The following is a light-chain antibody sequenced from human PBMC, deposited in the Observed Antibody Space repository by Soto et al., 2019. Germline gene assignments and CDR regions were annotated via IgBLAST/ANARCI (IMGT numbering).Light chain of an antibody. J-gene: IGKJ3*01. CDR3: QRYNNGPPVT. CDR1: QDINNY. CDR2: AAS. V-gene: IGKV1-27*01. Sequence: DIQMTQSPSSLSASVGDRVTITCRASQDINNYLAWYQQKPGKPPKLLIYAASTLQSGVPSRFSGGGSGTEFTLTINSLQPEDVATYYCQRYNNGPPVTFGPGTKV.